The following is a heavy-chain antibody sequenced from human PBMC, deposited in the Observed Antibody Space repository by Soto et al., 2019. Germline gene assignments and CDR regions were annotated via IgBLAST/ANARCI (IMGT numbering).Heavy chain of an antibody. CDR2: INPNSGGT. CDR1: GYTFTGYY. Sequence: GASVKVSCKASGYTFTGYYMHWVRQAPGQGLEWMGWINPNSGGTNYAQKFQGWVTMTRDTSISTAYMELSRLRSDDTAVYYCARGRGAARGPFDYWGQGTLVTVSS. V-gene: IGHV1-2*04. D-gene: IGHD6-6*01. J-gene: IGHJ4*02. CDR3: ARGRGAARGPFDY.